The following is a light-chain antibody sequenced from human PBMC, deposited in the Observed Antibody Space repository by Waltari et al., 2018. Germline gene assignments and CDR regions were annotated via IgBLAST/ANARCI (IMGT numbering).Light chain of an antibody. Sequence: PGARATLSCRASQRLANTYLAWYQQRPGQAPRLLIYASSSRATGIPDRFSGSVSGTEFTLTISRREPEDSAVYYCHQYGVSARTFGQGTKVEI. CDR2: ASS. J-gene: IGKJ1*01. CDR1: QRLANTY. CDR3: HQYGVSART. V-gene: IGKV3-20*01.